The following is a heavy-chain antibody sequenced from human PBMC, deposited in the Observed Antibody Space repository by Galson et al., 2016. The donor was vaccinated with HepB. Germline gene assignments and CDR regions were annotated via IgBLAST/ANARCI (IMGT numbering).Heavy chain of an antibody. CDR1: GFTFTSYA. D-gene: IGHD5-24*01. J-gene: IGHJ6*03. Sequence: SLRLSCAASGFTFTSYATAWVRQAPGKRLEWVSSISGSGGGTSYADSVKGRFTISRDNSRNTLYLQLNSLRAEDTALYYCAKDINPSATIIGVTYMDAWGKGTTVTVSS. CDR2: ISGSGGGT. V-gene: IGHV3-23*01. CDR3: AKDINPSATIIGVTYMDA.